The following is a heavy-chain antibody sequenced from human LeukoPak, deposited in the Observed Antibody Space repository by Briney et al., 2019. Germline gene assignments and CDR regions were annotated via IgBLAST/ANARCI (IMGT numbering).Heavy chain of an antibody. Sequence: GGSLRLSCAASGFTFSYYSMNWVRQAPGKGLEWVSSITSSSSYIYYVDSVKGRFTISRDNAKNSLYLQMNSLRAEDTAMYYCARDREWAGYNRRGVVYWGQGALVTVSS. J-gene: IGHJ4*02. CDR1: GFTFSYYS. CDR3: ARDREWAGYNRRGVVY. D-gene: IGHD5-24*01. V-gene: IGHV3-21*01. CDR2: ITSSSSYI.